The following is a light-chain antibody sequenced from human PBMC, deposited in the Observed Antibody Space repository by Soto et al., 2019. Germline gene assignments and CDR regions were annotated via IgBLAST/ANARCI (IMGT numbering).Light chain of an antibody. V-gene: IGKV3-11*01. CDR1: QNIGTY. J-gene: IGKJ5*01. Sequence: ETVLTQPPASLSLSPGERATLSCSASQNIGTYLAWYQQKPGQAPRLLIYDASNRATGIPARFSGSGSGTDFTLTISRLETEDFAVYYCHQRTNWPITFGQGTRGEIK. CDR2: DAS. CDR3: HQRTNWPIT.